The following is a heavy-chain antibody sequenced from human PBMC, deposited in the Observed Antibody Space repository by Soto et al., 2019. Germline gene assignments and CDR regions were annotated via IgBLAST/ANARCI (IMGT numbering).Heavy chain of an antibody. V-gene: IGHV1-69*02. D-gene: IGHD3-10*01. J-gene: IGHJ4*02. CDR2: IIPVLSMS. CDR3: ARSYGSGSRPFDY. Sequence: SVKVSCKASGGTFNSYTFSWVRQAPGQGLEWMGRIIPVLSMSTYAQKFQGRVSLIADKSTNTAYMELYSLRSDDTAVYYCARSYGSGSRPFDYWGQGTLVTVSS. CDR1: GGTFNSYT.